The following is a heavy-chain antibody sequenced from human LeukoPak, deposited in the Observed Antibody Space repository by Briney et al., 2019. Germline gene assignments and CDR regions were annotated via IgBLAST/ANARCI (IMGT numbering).Heavy chain of an antibody. J-gene: IGHJ4*02. V-gene: IGHV3-11*05. CDR2: ISSSGSYT. Sequence: GGSLRLSCAASGFTFSDYYMNWIRQAPGKGLEWVSYISSSGSYTNYADSVKGRFTISRDNAKNSLYLQMNSLRAEDTAVYYCAREGSSSSCNFDYWGQGTLVTVSS. CDR3: AREGSSSSCNFDY. D-gene: IGHD6-13*01. CDR1: GFTFSDYY.